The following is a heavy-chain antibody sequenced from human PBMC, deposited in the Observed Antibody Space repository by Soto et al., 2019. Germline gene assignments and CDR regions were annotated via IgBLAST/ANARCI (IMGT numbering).Heavy chain of an antibody. CDR3: ARSGYSYGPNPLLY. D-gene: IGHD5-18*01. CDR1: GGSISSGGYY. J-gene: IGHJ4*02. Sequence: QVQLQESGPGLVKPSQTLSLTCTVSGGSISSGGYYWSWIRQHPGKGLEWIGYIYYSGSTYYNPSLTTPVTISVDTSKNQFSLKLSSVTAADTAVYYCARSGYSYGPNPLLYWGQGTLATVSS. V-gene: IGHV4-31*01. CDR2: IYYSGST.